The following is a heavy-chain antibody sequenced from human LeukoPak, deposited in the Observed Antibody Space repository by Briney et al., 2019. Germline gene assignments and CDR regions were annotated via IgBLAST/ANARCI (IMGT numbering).Heavy chain of an antibody. J-gene: IGHJ4*02. V-gene: IGHV3-48*03. CDR2: ISASTSSI. D-gene: IGHD3-22*01. CDR3: AASSGSGNYAYYFDY. Sequence: GGSLRLSCAASGFTFDDYAMHWVRQAPGKGLEWVSYISASTSSIYYADSVKGRFTISRDIGKNSLYLQMNSLRAEDTAVYYCAASSGSGNYAYYFDYWGQGTLVTVSS. CDR1: GFTFDDYA.